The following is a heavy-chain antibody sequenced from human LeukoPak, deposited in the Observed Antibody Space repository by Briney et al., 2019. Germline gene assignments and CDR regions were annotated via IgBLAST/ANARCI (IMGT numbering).Heavy chain of an antibody. CDR3: GRVTEWNDFDY. V-gene: IGHV4-61*01. CDR2: IYYTGST. CDR1: GYSISSNYY. Sequence: SETLSLTCTVSGYSISSNYYWSWIRQTPGKGLEWIGYIYYTGSTNYHPSLKSRVTISVDTSKNQFSLRLSSVTAADTAVYYCGRVTEWNDFDYLGQGTLVTVSS. D-gene: IGHD1-1*01. J-gene: IGHJ4*02.